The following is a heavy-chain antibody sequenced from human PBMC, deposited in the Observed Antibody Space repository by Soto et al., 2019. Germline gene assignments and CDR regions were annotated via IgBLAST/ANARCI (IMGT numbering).Heavy chain of an antibody. Sequence: QVQLVQSGAEVRTPGASVKVSCKASGYTFTSYDINWVRQATGQGPAWMGWMNPDSGNTGYVQKFKGRVTMTRNTAISTAYMELSSLRSEDTAVYYCARSVGGSNVNFDYWGQGTLVTVSS. V-gene: IGHV1-8*01. J-gene: IGHJ4*02. D-gene: IGHD3-10*01. CDR3: ARSVGGSNVNFDY. CDR1: GYTFTSYD. CDR2: MNPDSGNT.